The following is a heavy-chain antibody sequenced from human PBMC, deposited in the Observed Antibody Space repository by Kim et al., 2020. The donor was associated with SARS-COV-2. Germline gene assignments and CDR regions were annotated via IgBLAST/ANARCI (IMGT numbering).Heavy chain of an antibody. Sequence: SETLSLTCTVYNGSSRGNYWTWIRQPPGKGLEWIGEISHWGSSNYRPSLKNRVTMSVDTSGNQIFLKLTSVTAADTAIYYCARVVRYWYFDLWGRGTLVTVPS. CDR2: ISHWGSS. CDR3: ARVVRYWYFDL. CDR1: NGSSRGNY. V-gene: IGHV4-34*01. J-gene: IGHJ2*01.